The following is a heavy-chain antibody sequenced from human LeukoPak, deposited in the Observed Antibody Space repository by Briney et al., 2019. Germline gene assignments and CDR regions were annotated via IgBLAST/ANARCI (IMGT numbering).Heavy chain of an antibody. CDR2: IKSKTDGGTT. CDR1: GFTFGDYA. D-gene: IGHD1-26*01. Sequence: PGGSLRLSCTASGFTFGDYAMSWVRQAPGKGLEWVGRIKSKTDGGTTDYAAPVKGRFTISRDDSKNTLYLQMNSLKTEDTAVYYCTTAVYSGSYWGKGYFDYWGQGTLVTVSS. CDR3: TTAVYSGSYWGKGYFDY. J-gene: IGHJ4*02. V-gene: IGHV3-15*01.